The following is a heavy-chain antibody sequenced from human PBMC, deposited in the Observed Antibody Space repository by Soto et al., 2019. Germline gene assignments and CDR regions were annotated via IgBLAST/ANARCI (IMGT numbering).Heavy chain of an antibody. V-gene: IGHV1-46*01. D-gene: IGHD5-12*01. CDR1: GYTFTSYY. J-gene: IGHJ3*02. CDR3: ARGLESWLQSGAFDI. Sequence: QVQLVQSGAEVKKPGASVKVSCKASGYTFTSYYMHWVRQAPGQGLEWMGIINPSGGSTSYAQKFQGRVTMTRDTSTSTVYMELSSLRSEDTAVYYCARGLESWLQSGAFDIWGQGTMVTVSS. CDR2: INPSGGST.